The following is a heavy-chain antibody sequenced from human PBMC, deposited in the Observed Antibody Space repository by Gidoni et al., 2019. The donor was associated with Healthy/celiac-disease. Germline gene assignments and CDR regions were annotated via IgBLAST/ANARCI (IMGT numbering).Heavy chain of an antibody. Sequence: EVQLVESGGGLVKPGGSLRLSCAASGFTFSSYSMSWVRQAPGKGLDWVSSISSSSSYIYYADSVKGRFTISRDNAKNSLYLQMNSLRAEDTAVYYCAREVGGNSGVAFDIWGQGTMVTVSS. D-gene: IGHD2-21*02. CDR3: AREVGGNSGVAFDI. CDR2: ISSSSSYI. V-gene: IGHV3-21*01. J-gene: IGHJ3*02. CDR1: GFTFSSYS.